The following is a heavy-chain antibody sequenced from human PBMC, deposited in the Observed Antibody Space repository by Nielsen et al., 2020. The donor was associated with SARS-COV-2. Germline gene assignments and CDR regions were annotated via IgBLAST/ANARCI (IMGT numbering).Heavy chain of an antibody. CDR3: VRGLQVPNGLAHR. CDR2: ISGSGGST. D-gene: IGHD3-16*01. Sequence: GESLKISCAASGFTFSSYAMSWDRQAPGKGLEWVSAISGSGGSTYYADSVKGRFTISRDNAKNTLYLQMNSLRAEDTAVYYCVRGLQVPNGLAHRWGQGTLVTVSS. V-gene: IGHV3-23*01. J-gene: IGHJ4*02. CDR1: GFTFSSYA.